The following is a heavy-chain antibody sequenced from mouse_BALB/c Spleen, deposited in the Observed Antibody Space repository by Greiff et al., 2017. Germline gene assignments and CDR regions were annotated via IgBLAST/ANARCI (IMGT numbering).Heavy chain of an antibody. CDR2: IWAGGST. J-gene: IGHJ3*01. Sequence: QVQLKQSGPGLVAPSQSLSITCTVSGFSLTSYGVHWVRQPPGKGLEWLGVIWAGGSTNYNSALMSRLSISKDNSKSQVFLKMNSLQTDDTAMYYCARGYGSSYGKGFAYWGQGTLVTVSA. D-gene: IGHD1-1*01. V-gene: IGHV2-9*02. CDR3: ARGYGSSYGKGFAY. CDR1: GFSLTSYG.